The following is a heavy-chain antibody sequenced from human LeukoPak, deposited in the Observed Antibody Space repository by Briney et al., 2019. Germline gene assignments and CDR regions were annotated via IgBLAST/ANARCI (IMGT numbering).Heavy chain of an antibody. D-gene: IGHD2-2*01. V-gene: IGHV1-2*02. CDR2: INPNSGGT. CDR3: ARRRPYCSSTSCYSFDP. Sequence: ASVKVSCKASGYTFTGYYMHWVRHAPGQGLEWMGWINPNSGGTNYAQKFQGRVTMTRDTSISTAYMELSRLRSDDTAVYYCARRRPYCSSTSCYSFDPWGQGTLVTVSS. CDR1: GYTFTGYY. J-gene: IGHJ5*02.